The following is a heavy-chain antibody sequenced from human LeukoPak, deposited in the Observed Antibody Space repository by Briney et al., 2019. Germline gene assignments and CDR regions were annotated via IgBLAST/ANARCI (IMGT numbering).Heavy chain of an antibody. CDR3: ASTRDYNSAAPPVFDY. V-gene: IGHV1-18*01. CDR2: ISAYNGNT. D-gene: IGHD2-2*01. Sequence: GASVKVSCKASGYTFTNFGISWVRQAPGQGLEWMGWISAYNGNTNYAQKLQGRVTMTTDTSTSTAYMELRSLRSDDTAVYYCASTRDYNSAAPPVFDYWGQGALVTVSS. J-gene: IGHJ4*02. CDR1: GYTFTNFG.